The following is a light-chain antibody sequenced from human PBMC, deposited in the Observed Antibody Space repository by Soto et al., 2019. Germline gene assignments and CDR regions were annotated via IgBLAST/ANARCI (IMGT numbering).Light chain of an antibody. Sequence: EVVFTHSPVTLSLSPGEIATLSCMASQSFRGLLAWYQQKPGQAPRLLIYDAYNRATGIPPRFSGSGSGTDFTLTISSLEPEDSAVYYCHQRQSWPRTFGQGTKVDI. V-gene: IGKV3-11*01. J-gene: IGKJ1*01. CDR3: HQRQSWPRT. CDR2: DAY. CDR1: QSFRGL.